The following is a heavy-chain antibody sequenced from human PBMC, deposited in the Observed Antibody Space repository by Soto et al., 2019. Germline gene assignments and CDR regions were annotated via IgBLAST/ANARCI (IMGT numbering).Heavy chain of an antibody. Sequence: PSETRSLTWAVYGGSFSCYCWNWIRQPPGKGLEWIGEINHSGSTKYNPSLSSRVTISSDTSKSHLSLRLSSVTAADTAVYYCAKGDYSSNMDVWGQGTTVTVSS. CDR3: AKGDYSSNMDV. V-gene: IGHV4-34*01. CDR2: INHSGST. D-gene: IGHD4-4*01. CDR1: GGSFSCYC. J-gene: IGHJ6*02.